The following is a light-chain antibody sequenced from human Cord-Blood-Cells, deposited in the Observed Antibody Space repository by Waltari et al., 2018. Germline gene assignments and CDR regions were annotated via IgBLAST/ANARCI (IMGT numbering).Light chain of an antibody. CDR2: GNS. V-gene: IGLV1-40*01. Sequence: QSVLTQPPSVSGAPGQRVTISCPGSSSNIGAGYDVYWYQQLPGTAPKPLIYGNSNRPSGVPDRFSGSKSGTSASLAITGLQAEDEADYYCQSYDSSLSGSVFGGGTKLTVL. CDR3: QSYDSSLSGSV. J-gene: IGLJ2*01. CDR1: SSNIGAGYD.